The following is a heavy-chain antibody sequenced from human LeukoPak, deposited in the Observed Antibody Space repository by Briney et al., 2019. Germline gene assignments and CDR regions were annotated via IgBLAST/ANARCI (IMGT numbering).Heavy chain of an antibody. CDR3: ARELREHGVFDI. J-gene: IGHJ3*02. CDR1: GFTFSSYS. V-gene: IGHV3-21*04. D-gene: IGHD1-26*01. CDR2: ISSSSSYI. Sequence: GGSLRLSCAASGFTFSSYSMNWVRQAPGKGLEWVSSISSSSSYIYYAASVKGRFSISRDSSKNAVYLQMNSLRAEDTAVYYCARELREHGVFDIWGQGTMVTVSS.